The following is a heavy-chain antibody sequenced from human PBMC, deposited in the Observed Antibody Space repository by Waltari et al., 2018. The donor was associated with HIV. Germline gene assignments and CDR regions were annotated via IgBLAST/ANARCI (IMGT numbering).Heavy chain of an antibody. CDR3: ATGMSSGKSVDY. J-gene: IGHJ4*02. V-gene: IGHV4-34*01. D-gene: IGHD3-10*01. CDR2: VNHSGST. Sequence: QVQLHPWGAGLLKPSETLSLNCGVYGGSLRGHYWTCIRQPPGQGLEWIGEVNHSGSTNYNPSLKSRVTMSSDTSKTQFSLKLTSVTAADTAVYYCATGMSSGKSVDYWGQGTLVTVSS. CDR1: GGSLRGHY.